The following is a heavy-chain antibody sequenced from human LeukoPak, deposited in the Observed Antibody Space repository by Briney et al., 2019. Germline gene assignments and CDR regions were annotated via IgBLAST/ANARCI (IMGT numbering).Heavy chain of an antibody. CDR1: GYTFTGYY. D-gene: IGHD2-2*01. CDR3: ASHGEYQLLEGVY. Sequence: ASVKVSCKASGYTFTGYYMHWVRQAPGQGLEWMGWINPNSGGTNYAQKFQGRVTMTRDTSISTAYMELRSLRSDDTAVYYCASHGEYQLLEGVYWGQGTLVTVSS. V-gene: IGHV1-2*02. CDR2: INPNSGGT. J-gene: IGHJ4*02.